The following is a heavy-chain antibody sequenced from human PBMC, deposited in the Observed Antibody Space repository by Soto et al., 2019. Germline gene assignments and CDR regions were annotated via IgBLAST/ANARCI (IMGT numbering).Heavy chain of an antibody. CDR2: ISYDGSNK. CDR1: GFTFSSYG. J-gene: IGHJ4*02. CDR3: AKDVGLEYSSSPQDY. Sequence: LRLSCAASGFTFSSYGMHWVRQAPGKGLEWVAVISYDGSNKYYADSVKGRFTISRDNSKNTLYLQMNSLRAEDTAVYYCAKDVGLEYSSSPQDYWGQGTLVTVSS. V-gene: IGHV3-30*18. D-gene: IGHD6-6*01.